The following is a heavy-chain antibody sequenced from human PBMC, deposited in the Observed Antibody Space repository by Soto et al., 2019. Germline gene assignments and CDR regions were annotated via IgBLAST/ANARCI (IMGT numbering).Heavy chain of an antibody. CDR2: IIPIFGTA. CDR1: GGTFSSYA. D-gene: IGHD2-15*01. Sequence: SVRVSCKXSGGTFSSYAISWVRQAPGQGLEWMGGIIPIFGTANYAQKFQGRVTITADKSTSTAYMELSSLRSEDTAVYYCARVPDIVAAAGGMDVWGQGTTVTVSS. CDR3: ARVPDIVAAAGGMDV. V-gene: IGHV1-69*06. J-gene: IGHJ6*02.